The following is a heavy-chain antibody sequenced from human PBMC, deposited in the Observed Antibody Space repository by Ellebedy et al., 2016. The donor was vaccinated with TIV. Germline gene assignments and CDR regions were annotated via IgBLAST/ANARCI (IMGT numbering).Heavy chain of an antibody. CDR3: ARTGGSNYNWSFDY. CDR1: GFSLSTTKMS. V-gene: IGHV2-70*11. J-gene: IGHJ4*02. CDR2: IDWEDDK. D-gene: IGHD5-18*01. Sequence: SGPTPVKPTQTLTLTCTFSGFSLSTTKMSVNWIRQPPGKALEWPARIDWEDDKYYNTSLKTRLTISKDTSENQVVLTMTNMDPVDTATYYCARTGGSNYNWSFDYWGQGTLVTVSS.